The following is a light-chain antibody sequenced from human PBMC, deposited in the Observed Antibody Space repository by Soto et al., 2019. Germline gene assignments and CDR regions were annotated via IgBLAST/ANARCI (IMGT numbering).Light chain of an antibody. Sequence: EVVLTQSPSTLSLSPGERATLSCRATQSVSNHLAWYQHRPGQAPRLLIYDASNRATDIPARFSGSGSGTDFTLTISSLEPEDPAVYYCQQRSLWPLTFGGGTKVDIK. CDR2: DAS. J-gene: IGKJ4*01. CDR3: QQRSLWPLT. CDR1: QSVSNH. V-gene: IGKV3-11*01.